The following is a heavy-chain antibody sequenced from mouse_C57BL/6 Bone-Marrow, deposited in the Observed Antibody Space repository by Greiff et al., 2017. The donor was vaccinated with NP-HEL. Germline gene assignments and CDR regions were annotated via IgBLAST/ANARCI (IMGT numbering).Heavy chain of an antibody. CDR3: ARPYYYGRSWFAY. CDR2: INPSTGGT. CDR1: GYSFTGYY. V-gene: IGHV1-42*01. D-gene: IGHD1-1*01. Sequence: VQLQQSGPELVKPGASVKISCKASGYSFTGYYMNWVKQSPEKSLEWIGEINPSTGGTTYNQKFKAKATLTVDKSSSTAYMQLKSLTSEDSAVYYCARPYYYGRSWFAYWGQGTLVTVSA. J-gene: IGHJ3*01.